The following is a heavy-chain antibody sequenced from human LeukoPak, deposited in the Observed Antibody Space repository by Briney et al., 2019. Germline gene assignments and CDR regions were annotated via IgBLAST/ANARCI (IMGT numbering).Heavy chain of an antibody. V-gene: IGHV3-23*01. CDR1: GFAFSSYA. J-gene: IGHJ3*02. CDR3: AKDRLRVNQWLVIVPAAFDI. D-gene: IGHD6-19*01. CDR2: ISGSGGST. Sequence: GGSLRLSCAASGFAFSSYAMSWVRQAPGKGLEWVSYISGSGGSTYYADSVKGPFTISRDNSKNTLYLQMNSLRAEDTAVYYCAKDRLRVNQWLVIVPAAFDIWGQGTMVTVSS.